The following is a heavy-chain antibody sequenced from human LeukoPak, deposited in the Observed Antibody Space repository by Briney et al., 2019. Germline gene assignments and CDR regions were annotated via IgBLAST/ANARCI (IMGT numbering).Heavy chain of an antibody. D-gene: IGHD6-13*01. J-gene: IGHJ4*02. CDR2: ISGSGTSI. V-gene: IGHV3-48*03. Sequence: PGGSLGLSCAASGFTFSSYEMNWVRQAPGKGREWVSYISGSGTSIYYADSVKGRFTISRDIAENSLYLQMNSLRDEDTAVYYCARGRRWIAAVGPDYWGQGTLVTVSS. CDR1: GFTFSSYE. CDR3: ARGRRWIAAVGPDY.